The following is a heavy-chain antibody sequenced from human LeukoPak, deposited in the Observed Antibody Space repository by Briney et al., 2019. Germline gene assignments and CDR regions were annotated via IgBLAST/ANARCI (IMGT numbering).Heavy chain of an antibody. Sequence: SETLSLTCTVSGASISSYYWSWIRQPPGKGLEWIGYLYNTRNTYYNPSLKSRVTISVDKSNNQFSLKLSSVTAADTAVYYCAREGSTNYDSSGYYYSSAAGVAFDIWGQGTMVTVSS. CDR2: LYNTRNT. V-gene: IGHV4-59*12. J-gene: IGHJ3*02. CDR3: AREGSTNYDSSGYYYSSAAGVAFDI. CDR1: GASISSYY. D-gene: IGHD3-22*01.